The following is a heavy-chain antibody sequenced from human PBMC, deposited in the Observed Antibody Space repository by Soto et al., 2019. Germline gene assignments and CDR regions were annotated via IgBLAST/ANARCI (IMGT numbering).Heavy chain of an antibody. V-gene: IGHV5-10-1*01. D-gene: IGHD6-13*01. CDR1: GYSFTSYC. CDR2: IDPSDSYT. J-gene: IGHJ4*02. Sequence: EVQLVQSGAEVKKPGESLRISCKGSGYSFTSYCISWVRQMPGKGLEWMGRIDPSDSYTNYSPSFQGHVTISADKSISTAYLQCSSLEASYAPMYHCASHEAAAGDNGLTFDYWGQGTLVTVSS. CDR3: ASHEAAAGDNGLTFDY.